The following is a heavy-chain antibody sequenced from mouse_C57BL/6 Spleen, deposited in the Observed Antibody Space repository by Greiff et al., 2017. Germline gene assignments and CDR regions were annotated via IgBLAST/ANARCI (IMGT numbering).Heavy chain of an antibody. V-gene: IGHV1-72*01. CDR3: ARFAFGSSYGWYFDV. CDR1: GYTFTSYW. J-gene: IGHJ1*03. D-gene: IGHD1-1*01. CDR2: IDPNSGGT. Sequence: QVQLKQPGAELVKPGASVKLSCKASGYTFTSYWMHWVKQRPGRGLEWIGRIDPNSGGTKYNEKFKSKATLTVDKPSSTAYMQLSSLTSEDSAVYYCARFAFGSSYGWYFDVWGTGTTVTVSS.